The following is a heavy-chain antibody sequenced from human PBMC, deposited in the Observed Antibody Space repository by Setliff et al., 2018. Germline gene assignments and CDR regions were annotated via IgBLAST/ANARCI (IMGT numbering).Heavy chain of an antibody. J-gene: IGHJ6*02. V-gene: IGHV1-69*10. CDR1: GGTFSSYA. CDR3: ASDGKGYDILTTYGMDV. CDR2: IIPILGIA. Sequence: SVKVSCKASGGTFSSYAISWVRQAPGQGLEWMGGIIPILGIANYAQKFQGRVTITADESTSTAYMELSSLRFEDTAVYYCASDGKGYDILTTYGMDVWGQGTTVTVSS. D-gene: IGHD3-9*01.